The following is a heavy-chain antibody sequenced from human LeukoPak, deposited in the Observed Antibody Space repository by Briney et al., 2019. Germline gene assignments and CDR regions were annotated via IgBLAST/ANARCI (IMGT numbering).Heavy chain of an antibody. CDR1: GGSFSGYY. J-gene: IGHJ6*03. D-gene: IGHD3-22*01. V-gene: IGHV4-34*01. CDR2: MNHSGST. CDR3: ARGRQDVTMIVVIMTAVSYYLDV. Sequence: PSETLSLTCAVSGGSFSGYYWTWIRHTPEKGLEWIGEMNHSGSTKYNPSLKSRVTISVETSKNQFSLTLSSVTAADTAVCYCARGRQDVTMIVVIMTAVSYYLDVWGKGTTVTVS.